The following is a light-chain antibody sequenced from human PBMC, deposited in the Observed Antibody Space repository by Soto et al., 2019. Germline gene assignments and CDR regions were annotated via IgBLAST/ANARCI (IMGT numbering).Light chain of an antibody. CDR2: DAS. J-gene: IGKJ5*01. CDR3: QQYSNLIT. V-gene: IGKV1-33*01. CDR1: QDVISY. Sequence: DIQMTQSPSSLSASVGDRVTITCQASQDVISYLNWYQQKLGKAPKLLIYDASNLETGVPSRFSGSGSGTYFSFTIISLQPEDFATYYCQQYSNLITFGQGTRLEIK.